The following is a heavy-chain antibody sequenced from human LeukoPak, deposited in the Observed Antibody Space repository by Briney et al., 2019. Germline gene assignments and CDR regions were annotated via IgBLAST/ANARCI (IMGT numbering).Heavy chain of an antibody. Sequence: SETLSLTCAVYGGSFSGYYWSWIRQPPGKGLEWIGEINHSGGTNYNPSLKSRVTISVDTSKNQFSLKLSSVTAADTAVYYCARGCGIFDFWSGYYTAPRFDPWGQGTLVTVSS. D-gene: IGHD3-3*01. CDR1: GGSFSGYY. J-gene: IGHJ5*02. V-gene: IGHV4-34*01. CDR3: ARGCGIFDFWSGYYTAPRFDP. CDR2: INHSGGT.